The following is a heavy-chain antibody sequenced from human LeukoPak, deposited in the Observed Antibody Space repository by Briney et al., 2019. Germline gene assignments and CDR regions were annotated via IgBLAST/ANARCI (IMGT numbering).Heavy chain of an antibody. V-gene: IGHV5-51*01. Sequence: GESLKISCKGSGYSFTSYWRGCVRQMPGKGLEWIGIIYPGDSDTRYSPPFQGQVTISADKSISTAYLQWSSMKASDTAMYYCARRAYCSRTSCYTFGYYFDYWGQGTLVTVSS. CDR1: GYSFTSYW. CDR2: IYPGDSDT. CDR3: ARRAYCSRTSCYTFGYYFDY. D-gene: IGHD2-2*02. J-gene: IGHJ4*02.